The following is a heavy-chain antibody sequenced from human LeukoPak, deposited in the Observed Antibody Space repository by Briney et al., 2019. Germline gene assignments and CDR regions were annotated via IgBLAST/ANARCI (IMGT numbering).Heavy chain of an antibody. CDR3: ARESVNYYYYMDV. D-gene: IGHD3-3*01. CDR1: GFTFSSYS. V-gene: IGHV3-48*01. CDR2: ISSSSSTI. J-gene: IGHJ6*03. Sequence: GGSLRLSCAASGFTFSSYSMNWVRQAPGKGLEWVSYISSSSSTIYYADSVKGRFTISRDNAKNSLYLQMNSLRAEDTAVYYCARESVNYYYYMDVWGKGTTVTVSS.